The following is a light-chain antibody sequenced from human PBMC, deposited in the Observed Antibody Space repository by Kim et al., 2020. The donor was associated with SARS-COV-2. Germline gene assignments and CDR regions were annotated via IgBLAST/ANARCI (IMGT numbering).Light chain of an antibody. CDR3: QQSHSTPRT. J-gene: IGKJ1*01. V-gene: IGKV1-39*01. CDR2: AAS. CDR1: QSISSY. Sequence: DIQMTQSPSSLSASVGDRVTITCRTSQSISSYLNWYQQKPGKAPKFLIYAASNLQSGVPSRFSGSGSGTDFTLTITSLQHEDFATYYCQQSHSTPRTFGQGTKVDIK.